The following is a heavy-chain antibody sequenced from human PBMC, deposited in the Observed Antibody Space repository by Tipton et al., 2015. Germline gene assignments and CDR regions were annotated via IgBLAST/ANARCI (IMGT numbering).Heavy chain of an antibody. CDR3: ARASIIQGYYHDSSRYYLFNS. J-gene: IGHJ1*01. V-gene: IGHV4-38-2*01. CDR2: ISHSGNT. CDR1: AYSISSDYY. Sequence: TLSLTCAVSAYSISSDYYWGWIRQPPGKGLEWIGSISHSGNTYYNPSLKSRVTMSRDTSKNQFSLKLTSVTAADTAVYYCARASIIQGYYHDSSRYYLFNSWGQGTLVTVSS. D-gene: IGHD3-22*01.